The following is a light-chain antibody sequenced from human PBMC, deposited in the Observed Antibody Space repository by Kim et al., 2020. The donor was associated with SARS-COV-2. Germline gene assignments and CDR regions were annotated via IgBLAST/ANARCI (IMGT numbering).Light chain of an antibody. CDR2: VAS. CDR1: QSVSSNY. V-gene: IGKV3-20*01. CDR3: QQYSSSPAT. Sequence: EIVLTQSPGILSLSPGERATLSCRASQSVSSNYLAWYQQKPGQAPRLLIYVASSRATGIPDRFSGSGSGTDFTLTITRLEPEDFAVYYCQQYSSSPATFGKGTKVDIK. J-gene: IGKJ1*01.